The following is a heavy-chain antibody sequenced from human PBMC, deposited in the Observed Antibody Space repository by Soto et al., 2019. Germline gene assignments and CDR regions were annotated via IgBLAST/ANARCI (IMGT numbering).Heavy chain of an antibody. CDR3: ARDGIGGTVFRGYLDY. CDR1: GGIFHGYG. V-gene: IGHV3-33*01. CDR2: IRFDGSNE. D-gene: IGHD1-7*01. Sequence: QEQLVESGGGVVQPGTXLRLSCAVPGGIFHGYGMHWVRQAPGKGLEWXXIIRFDGSNEEYADSVKGRFTISRDNSKNTLYLQMNTLGAEDTAVYYCARDGIGGTVFRGYLDYWGRGTVVTVSS. J-gene: IGHJ4*02.